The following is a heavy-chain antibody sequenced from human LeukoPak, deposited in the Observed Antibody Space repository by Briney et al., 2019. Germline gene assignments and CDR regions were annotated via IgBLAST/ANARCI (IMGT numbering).Heavy chain of an antibody. Sequence: GGSLRLSCAASGFTFSTYDMHWVRQGAGKGLEWVSAVGTAGYTYYSGSVKGLFPISRENAKNSLFLQMNSQRAGDTAVYYCARSPLDYGSGIDYWGQGTLVTVSS. CDR1: GFTFSTYD. CDR3: ARSPLDYGSGIDY. D-gene: IGHD3-10*01. J-gene: IGHJ4*02. V-gene: IGHV3-13*01. CDR2: VGTAGYT.